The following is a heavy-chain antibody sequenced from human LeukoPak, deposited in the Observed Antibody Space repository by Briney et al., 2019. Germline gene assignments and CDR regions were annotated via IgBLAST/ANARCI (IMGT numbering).Heavy chain of an antibody. D-gene: IGHD3-22*01. CDR1: GGSISSYH. CDR3: ARHSSGYLSYFDY. J-gene: IGHJ4*02. V-gene: IGHV4-59*08. Sequence: SETLSLTCTVSGGSISSYHWSWIRQPPGKGLEWIGYIYYSGGTNYNPSLKSRVTISLDTSKNQFSLKVSSVTAADTAVYYCARHSSGYLSYFDYWGQGTLVPVSS. CDR2: IYYSGGT.